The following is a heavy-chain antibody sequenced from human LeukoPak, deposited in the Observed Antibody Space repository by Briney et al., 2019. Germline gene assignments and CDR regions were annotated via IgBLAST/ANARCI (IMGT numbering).Heavy chain of an antibody. D-gene: IGHD3-3*01. CDR2: MNPNRGNT. CDR3: ARGDFWDWFDP. Sequence: ASVKVTCKASGYTFTSYDINWVRHPTGQGLEGMGWMNPNRGNTDYAQKVHGSVTMTSNTSISTAVMELSRLRSDDAAVYCCARGDFWDWFDPWGQGTLVTVSS. CDR1: GYTFTSYD. V-gene: IGHV1-8*01. J-gene: IGHJ5*02.